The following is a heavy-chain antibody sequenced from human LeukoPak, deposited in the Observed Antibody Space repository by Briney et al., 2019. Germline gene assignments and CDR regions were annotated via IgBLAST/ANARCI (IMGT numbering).Heavy chain of an antibody. CDR3: ARLENYYEGNWFDP. D-gene: IGHD3-22*01. Sequence: GESLKISCKASGYRFTSDWIGWVRQMPGKGLEWMGIIYPGDSDTRYSPSFQGQVTISADKSISTAYLQWSSLKASDTAMYYCARLENYYEGNWFDPWGQGTLVTVSS. CDR2: IYPGDSDT. J-gene: IGHJ5*02. CDR1: GYRFTSDW. V-gene: IGHV5-51*01.